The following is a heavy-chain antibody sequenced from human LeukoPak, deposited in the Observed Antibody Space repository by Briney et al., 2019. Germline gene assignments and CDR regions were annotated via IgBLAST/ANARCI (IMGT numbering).Heavy chain of an antibody. Sequence: GGSLRPSCAASGFTFSSYWMSWVRQAPGKGLEWVANIKQDGSEKYYVDSVKGRFTISRDNAKNTVFLEMNSLRSDDTALYYCARASRFRSLGLLDYWGQGTPVTVSS. V-gene: IGHV3-7*01. J-gene: IGHJ4*02. CDR1: GFTFSSYW. D-gene: IGHD3-10*01. CDR3: ARASRFRSLGLLDY. CDR2: IKQDGSEK.